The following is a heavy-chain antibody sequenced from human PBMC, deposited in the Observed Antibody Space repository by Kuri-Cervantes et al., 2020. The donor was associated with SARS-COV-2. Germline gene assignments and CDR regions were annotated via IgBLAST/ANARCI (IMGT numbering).Heavy chain of an antibody. V-gene: IGHV3-21*01. J-gene: IGHJ4*02. CDR3: AKAPGIYSSSWYELDY. Sequence: GGSLRLSCAASGFTFTSYSMNWVRQAPGKGLEWVSSISSSSSYIYYADSVKGRFTISRDNSKNTLYLQMNSLRAEDTAVYYCAKAPGIYSSSWYELDYWGQGTLVTVSS. CDR1: GFTFTSYS. CDR2: ISSSSSYI. D-gene: IGHD6-13*01.